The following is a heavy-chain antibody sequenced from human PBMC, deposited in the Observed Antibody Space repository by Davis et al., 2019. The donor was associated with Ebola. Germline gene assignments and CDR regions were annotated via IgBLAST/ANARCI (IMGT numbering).Heavy chain of an antibody. Sequence: AASVKVSCKGSGYSFSDYYIHWVQGAPGKGLEWVGLVDPKGGKTVYAEKFQDRVTMTADKSTDTVYMELSSLRYEDTAIYYCATLDILTAYIPYAMDVWGQGTTVTVS. CDR2: VDPKGGKT. D-gene: IGHD3-9*01. CDR1: GYSFSDYY. V-gene: IGHV1-69-2*01. CDR3: ATLDILTAYIPYAMDV. J-gene: IGHJ6*02.